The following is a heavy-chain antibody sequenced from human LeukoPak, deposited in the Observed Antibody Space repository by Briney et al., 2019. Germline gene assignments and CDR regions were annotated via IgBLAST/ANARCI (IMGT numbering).Heavy chain of an antibody. D-gene: IGHD2-2*01. V-gene: IGHV3-30*04. CDR1: RFPFSVYE. CDR2: ISYDGSNK. CDR3: ARDRSCSSTSCFHGRLDP. Sequence: GGSLRLSCAVSRFPFSVYEMNWVRQAPGKGLEWVAVISYDGSNKYYADSVKGRFTISRDNSKNTLYLQMNSLRAEDTAVYYCARDRSCSSTSCFHGRLDPWGQGTLVTVSS. J-gene: IGHJ5*02.